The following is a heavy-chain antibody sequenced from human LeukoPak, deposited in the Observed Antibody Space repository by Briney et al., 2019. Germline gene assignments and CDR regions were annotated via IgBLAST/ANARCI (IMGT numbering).Heavy chain of an antibody. J-gene: IGHJ6*03. CDR2: ISSSSSYI. V-gene: IGHV3-21*01. CDR3: ARVMGHNTYCSSTSCYLNYYYYYMDV. Sequence: GGSLRLSCAASGFTFSSYSMNWVRQAPGKGLEWVSSISSSSSYIYYADSVKGRFTISRDNAKNSLYLQMNSLRAEDTAVYYCARVMGHNTYCSSTSCYLNYYYYYMDVWGKGTTVTVSS. D-gene: IGHD2-2*01. CDR1: GFTFSSYS.